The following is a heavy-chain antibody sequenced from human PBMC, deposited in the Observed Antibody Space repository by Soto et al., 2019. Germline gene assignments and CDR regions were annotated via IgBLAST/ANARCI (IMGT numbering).Heavy chain of an antibody. V-gene: IGHV2-5*02. CDR2: IYWDDDK. CDR1: GFSLSTSGVG. Sequence: QITLKESGPTLVKPTQTLTLTCTFSGFSLSTSGVGVGWIRQPPGKALEWLAFIYWDDDKRYSPSLKSRLTITKDTSKNQVVLTMTNMDPVDTATYYCAHRRDSDCSFDYWGQGTLVTVSS. CDR3: AHRRDSDCSFDY. D-gene: IGHD2-21*02. J-gene: IGHJ4*02.